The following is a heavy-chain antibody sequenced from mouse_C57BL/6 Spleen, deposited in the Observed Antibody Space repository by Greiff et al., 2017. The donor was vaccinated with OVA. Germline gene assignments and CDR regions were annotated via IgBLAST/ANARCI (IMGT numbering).Heavy chain of an antibody. CDR1: GYTFTSYW. J-gene: IGHJ2*01. D-gene: IGHD2-3*01. CDR3: AREGGYYYYFDY. V-gene: IGHV1-59*01. Sequence: VQLQQPGAELVRPGTSVKLSCKASGYTFTSYWMHWVKQRPGQGLEWIGVIDPSDSYTNYNQKFKGKATLTVDTSSSTAYMQLSSLTSEDSAVYYCAREGGYYYYFDYWGQGTTLTVSS. CDR2: IDPSDSYT.